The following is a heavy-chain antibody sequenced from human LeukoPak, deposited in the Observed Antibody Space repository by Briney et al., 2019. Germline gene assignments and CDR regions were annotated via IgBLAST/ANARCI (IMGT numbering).Heavy chain of an antibody. CDR2: IKSKTDGETT. Sequence: GGFLRLSCAASEFTFSSYEMNWVRQAPGKGPEWVGRIKSKTDGETTDYAAAVKSRFSLSRDDSKNMVYLQMTSLKTDDTAVYYCTTLVGAPTYWGQGTPVTVSS. J-gene: IGHJ4*02. CDR1: EFTFSSYE. CDR3: TTLVGAPTY. V-gene: IGHV3-15*01. D-gene: IGHD1-26*01.